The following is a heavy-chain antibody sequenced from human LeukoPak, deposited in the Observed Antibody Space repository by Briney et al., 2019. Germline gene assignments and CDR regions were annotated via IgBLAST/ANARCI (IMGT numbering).Heavy chain of an antibody. CDR2: ISGSGGST. Sequence: GGSLRLSCAASGFTFSSYAMSWVRQAPGKGLEWVSAISGSGGSTYYADSVKGRFTISRDNSKNTLYLQMNSLRAEDTAVYYCAKETAGVVPLPPAPLGYWGQGTLVTVSS. CDR3: AKETAGVVPLPPAPLGY. J-gene: IGHJ4*02. CDR1: GFTFSSYA. V-gene: IGHV3-23*01. D-gene: IGHD3-3*01.